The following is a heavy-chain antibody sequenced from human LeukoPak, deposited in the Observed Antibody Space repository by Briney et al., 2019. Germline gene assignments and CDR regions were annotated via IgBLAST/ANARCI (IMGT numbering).Heavy chain of an antibody. Sequence: TGRSLRLSCAASGFTFSSYAMHWVRQAPGKGREGVAVISYDGSNKYYADSVKGRFTISRDNSKNTLYLQMNSLRAEDTAVYYCARSEHDFFSYMDVWGKGTTVTVSS. CDR3: ARSEHDFFSYMDV. J-gene: IGHJ6*03. CDR2: ISYDGSNK. D-gene: IGHD3-3*01. V-gene: IGHV3-30*01. CDR1: GFTFSSYA.